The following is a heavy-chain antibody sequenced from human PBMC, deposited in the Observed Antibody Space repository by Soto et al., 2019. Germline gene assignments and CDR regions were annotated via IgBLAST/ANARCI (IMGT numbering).Heavy chain of an antibody. Sequence: EVHLVESGGGLVQPGGSLRLSCAASGFSFENYWMGWVRQAPGKGLEWVSNINNDGTGEYYLDSVKGRFTISRDNAKNSVYLQINRLVGDDTGVYYCARENWSFAYGGQGTPVTASS. CDR1: GFSFENYW. V-gene: IGHV3-7*01. J-gene: IGHJ4*02. CDR2: INNDGTGE. CDR3: ARENWSFAY.